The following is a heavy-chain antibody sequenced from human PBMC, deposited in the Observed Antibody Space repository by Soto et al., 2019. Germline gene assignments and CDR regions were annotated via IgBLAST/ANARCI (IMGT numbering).Heavy chain of an antibody. CDR2: IIPIFGTA. D-gene: IGHD3-22*01. V-gene: IGHV1-69*01. CDR1: GGTFRSYA. Sequence: QVQLVQSGAEVKKPGSSVKVSCKASGGTFRSYAISWVRQAPGQGLEWMGGIIPIFGTANYAQKFQGRVTITADESTSTAYMELSSLRSEDTAVYYCASSGATYYYDSSGEWGQGTLVTVSS. CDR3: ASSGATYYYDSSGE. J-gene: IGHJ4*02.